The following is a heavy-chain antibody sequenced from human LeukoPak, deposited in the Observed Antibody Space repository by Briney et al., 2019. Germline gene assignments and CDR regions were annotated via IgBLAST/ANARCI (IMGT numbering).Heavy chain of an antibody. J-gene: IGHJ4*02. Sequence: GRSLRLSCAASGFTFDRYWMSSVRQAPGRGLEWVANIEREGSDIHYADSVKGRFTISRDNAKNSVYLQMNSLRAADTAVYLCAPNRAYRFDYSGPGNLVTVSS. CDR2: IEREGSDI. CDR1: GFTFDRYW. V-gene: IGHV3-7*01. D-gene: IGHD3-16*01. CDR3: APNRAYRFDY.